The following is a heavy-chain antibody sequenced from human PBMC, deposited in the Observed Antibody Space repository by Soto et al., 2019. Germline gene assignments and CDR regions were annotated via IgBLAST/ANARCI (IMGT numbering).Heavy chain of an antibody. V-gene: IGHV3-21*01. CDR3: ATPYYYNH. CDR1: GFMFSAYT. CDR2: ITSNSDHI. Sequence: GGSLRLSCAASGFMFSAYTMSWVRQAPGKGLEWLSSITSNSDHIDYADSVRGRFTVSGDNARKSLYLQMDSLGAEDTGVYYCATPYYYNHWGPGTLVTVSS. J-gene: IGHJ4*02.